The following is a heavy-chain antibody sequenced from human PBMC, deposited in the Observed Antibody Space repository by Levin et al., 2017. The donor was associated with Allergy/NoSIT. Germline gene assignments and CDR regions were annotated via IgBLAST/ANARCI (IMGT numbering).Heavy chain of an antibody. CDR2: ISSTVITI. J-gene: IGHJ4*02. Sequence: SCAASGFTFSSYEMNCVRRAPGKGLECVSYISSTVITIYSADSVKGLFTISIYNSKNSLYLHMNSLRAEDTAVYYCARQLGNFWSGYNYFDYWGQGTLVTVSS. CDR3: ARQLGNFWSGYNYFDY. CDR1: GFTFSSYE. D-gene: IGHD3-3*01. V-gene: IGHV3-48*03.